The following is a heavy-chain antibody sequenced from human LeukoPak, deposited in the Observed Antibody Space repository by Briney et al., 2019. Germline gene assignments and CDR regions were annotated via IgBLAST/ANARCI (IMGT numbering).Heavy chain of an antibody. V-gene: IGHV4-59*01. D-gene: IGHD5-24*01. Sequence: SETLSLTCTVSGASIRSYYWSWIRQPPGKGLEWIGYIYYSGSTNYNPSLKSRVTISIDTSKNQFSLKLSSVTAADTAVYYCARVGVDGYNRYWGQGTLVTVPS. CDR2: IYYSGST. CDR1: GASIRSYY. CDR3: ARVGVDGYNRY. J-gene: IGHJ4*02.